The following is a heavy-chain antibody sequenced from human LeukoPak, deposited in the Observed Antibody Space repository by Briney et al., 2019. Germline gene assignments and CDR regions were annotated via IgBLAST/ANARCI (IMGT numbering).Heavy chain of an antibody. V-gene: IGHV3-9*01. D-gene: IGHD4-23*01. Sequence: GGSLRLSCAASGFTFDDYAMHWVRQAPGKGLEWVSGISWNSGSIGYADSVKGRFTISRDNAKNSLYLQMNSLRAEDTALYYRPYGGSYWGQGTLVTVSS. J-gene: IGHJ4*02. CDR3: PYGGSY. CDR2: ISWNSGSI. CDR1: GFTFDDYA.